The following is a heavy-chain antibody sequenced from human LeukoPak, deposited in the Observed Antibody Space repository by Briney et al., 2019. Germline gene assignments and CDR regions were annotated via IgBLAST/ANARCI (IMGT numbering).Heavy chain of an antibody. CDR1: GFTFSSYG. Sequence: GGSLRLSCAASGFTFSSYGMHWVRQAPGKGLEWVAVISYDGSNKYYADSVKGRFTISRDNSKNTLYLQMNSLRAEDTAVYYCAKGALRRVIPLLLYWGQGTLVTVSS. CDR2: ISYDGSNK. J-gene: IGHJ4*02. V-gene: IGHV3-30*18. CDR3: AKGALRRVIPLLLY. D-gene: IGHD3-10*01.